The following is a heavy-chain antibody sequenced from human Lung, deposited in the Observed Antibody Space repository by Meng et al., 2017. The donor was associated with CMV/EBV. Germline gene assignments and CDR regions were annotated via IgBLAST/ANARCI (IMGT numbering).Heavy chain of an antibody. CDR2: IRHDGTTK. V-gene: IGHV3-30*02. Sequence: SCAASGFSFDNHGMHWVRQTPGKGLEWVAFIRHDGTTKFYGDSVKGRFTISRDNSKNTVYLQMNSLKPEETAVYYCAKDLLLFGEAYAYFDAWGQGXLVTVSS. D-gene: IGHD3/OR15-3a*01. CDR3: AKDLLLFGEAYAYFDA. J-gene: IGHJ4*02. CDR1: GFSFDNHG.